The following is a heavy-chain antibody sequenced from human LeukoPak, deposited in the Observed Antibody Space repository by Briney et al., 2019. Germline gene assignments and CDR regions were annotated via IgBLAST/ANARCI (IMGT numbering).Heavy chain of an antibody. V-gene: IGHV1-2*02. CDR2: INPNSGGT. Sequence: GASVKVSCKASGYTFTSYDINWVRQATGQGLEWMGWINPNSGGTNYAQKCQGRVTMTRDTSISTAYMELSRLRSDDTAVYYCARDYHDSSGYVVDYWGQGTLVTVSS. D-gene: IGHD3-22*01. J-gene: IGHJ4*02. CDR1: GYTFTSYD. CDR3: ARDYHDSSGYVVDY.